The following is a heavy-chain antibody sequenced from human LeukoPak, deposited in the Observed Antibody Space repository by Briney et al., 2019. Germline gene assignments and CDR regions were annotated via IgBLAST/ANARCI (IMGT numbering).Heavy chain of an antibody. J-gene: IGHJ4*02. CDR2: NYSDGNT. D-gene: IGHD3-16*01. Sequence: GGSLRLSCAASVFPVSSNYVSWVPQAPGKGVGWVSVNYSDGNTYYADSVKGRFTLSSDHSKNTLFLQMNRLRAEDRAVYYCARGRLGPCDYWGQGTRVTVSS. CDR1: VFPVSSNY. V-gene: IGHV3-53*01. CDR3: ARGRLGPCDY.